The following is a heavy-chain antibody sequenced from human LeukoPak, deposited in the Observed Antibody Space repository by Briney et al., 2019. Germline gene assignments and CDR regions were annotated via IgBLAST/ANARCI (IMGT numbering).Heavy chain of an antibody. CDR1: GYTFTHYW. Sequence: GESLKISCKASGYTFTHYWIGWVRQMPGKGLEWMGIIYPSDSDTKYSPSFQGQVTISADKSITTAYLQWSSLKASDSAMYYCARRVPTSATRVCDYWGQGTLVTVSS. V-gene: IGHV5-51*01. CDR3: ARRVPTSATRVCDY. D-gene: IGHD2-15*01. J-gene: IGHJ4*02. CDR2: IYPSDSDT.